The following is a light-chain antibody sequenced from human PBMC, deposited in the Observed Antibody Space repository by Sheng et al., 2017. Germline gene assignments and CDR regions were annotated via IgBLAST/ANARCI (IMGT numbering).Light chain of an antibody. J-gene: IGKJ1*01. CDR1: QSVDSW. Sequence: DVQMTQSPSTLSASVGDRVTITCRASQSVDSWLAWYQQKPGRAPKILIYEAYRLASGVPSRFSAWRFGTEFTLTINNLQPDDSATYYCQQYTHDPRTFGQGTERWKS. CDR3: QQYTHDPRT. V-gene: IGKV1-5*03. CDR2: EAY.